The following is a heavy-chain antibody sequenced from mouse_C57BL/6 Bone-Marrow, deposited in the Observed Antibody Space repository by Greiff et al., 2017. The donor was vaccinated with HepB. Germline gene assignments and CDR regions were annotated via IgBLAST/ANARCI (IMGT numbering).Heavy chain of an antibody. V-gene: IGHV5-2*01. CDR1: EYEFPSHD. Sequence: EVNVVEPGGGLVQPGESLKLSCESNEYEFPSHDMSWVRKTPENRLEWVAAINSDGGSTYYPDTMERRFTISRDNTKKTLYLQMSSLRSEDSAVYYCASSYDYDVPRYFDYWGQGTTLTVSS. CDR2: INSDGGST. J-gene: IGHJ2*01. CDR3: ASSYDYDVPRYFDY. D-gene: IGHD2-4*01.